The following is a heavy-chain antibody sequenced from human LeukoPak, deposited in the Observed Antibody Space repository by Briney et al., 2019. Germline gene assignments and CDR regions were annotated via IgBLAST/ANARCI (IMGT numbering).Heavy chain of an antibody. Sequence: PGGSLRLSCAASGFTVSSNYMSWVRQGPGKGLEWVSSFNSGGVTYYADSVKGRFTISRDNSKNTLYLQMNSLRAGDTAVYYCAKTVSSSGWYNWFDPWGQGTLVTVSS. CDR3: AKTVSSSGWYNWFDP. CDR2: FNSGGVT. CDR1: GFTVSSNY. V-gene: IGHV3-66*01. J-gene: IGHJ5*02. D-gene: IGHD6-19*01.